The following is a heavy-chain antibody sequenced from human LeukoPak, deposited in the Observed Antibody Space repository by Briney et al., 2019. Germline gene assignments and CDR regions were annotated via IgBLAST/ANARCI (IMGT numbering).Heavy chain of an antibody. CDR3: AELGITMIGGV. CDR2: ISSSGSTI. D-gene: IGHD3-10*02. V-gene: IGHV3-48*03. Sequence: GSLRLSCAASGFTFSSYEMNWVRQAPGKGLEWVSYISSSGSTIYYADSVKGRFTISRDNAKNSLYLQMNSLRAEDTAVYYCAELGITMIGGVWGKGTTVTISS. CDR1: GFTFSSYE. J-gene: IGHJ6*04.